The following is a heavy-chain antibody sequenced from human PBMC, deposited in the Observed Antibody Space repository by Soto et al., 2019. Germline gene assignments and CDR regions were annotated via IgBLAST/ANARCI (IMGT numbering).Heavy chain of an antibody. D-gene: IGHD3-22*01. Sequence: GGSLRLSCAASGFTFSSYGMHWVRQAPGKWLEWVAVIWYDGSNEYYADSVKGRFTISRDNSKNTLYLQMNSLRAEDTAVYYCARDQFYDSSGSFDQWGQGXLVTVYS. CDR1: GFTFSSYG. V-gene: IGHV3-33*01. CDR3: ARDQFYDSSGSFDQ. J-gene: IGHJ4*02. CDR2: IWYDGSNE.